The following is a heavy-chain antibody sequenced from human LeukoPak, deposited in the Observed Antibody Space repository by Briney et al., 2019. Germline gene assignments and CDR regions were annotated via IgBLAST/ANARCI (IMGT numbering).Heavy chain of an antibody. CDR2: INHSGST. D-gene: IGHD3-16*02. CDR1: GGSFSGYY. Sequence: SETLSLTWAVYGGSFSGYYWSWIRQPPGKGLEWIGEINHSGSTNYNPSLKSRVTISVDTSKNQFSLKLSSVTAADTAVYYCARGVFYRYDYIWGSYRLHFDYWGQGTLVTVSS. V-gene: IGHV4-34*01. J-gene: IGHJ4*02. CDR3: ARGVFYRYDYIWGSYRLHFDY.